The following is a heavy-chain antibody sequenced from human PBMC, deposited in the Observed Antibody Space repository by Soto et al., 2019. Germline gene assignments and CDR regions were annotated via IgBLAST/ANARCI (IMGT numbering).Heavy chain of an antibody. CDR2: IWYDGSNK. Sequence: QVQLVESGGGVVQPGRSLRLSCAASGLTFNTYGMHWVRQAPGKGLEWVAIIWYDGSNKYYADSVKGRFTISRDNSKNTLDLQMNRLRAEDTAVYYCARFHDDYGAFDIWGQGTMVTVSS. D-gene: IGHD4-17*01. J-gene: IGHJ3*02. CDR1: GLTFNTYG. V-gene: IGHV3-33*01. CDR3: ARFHDDYGAFDI.